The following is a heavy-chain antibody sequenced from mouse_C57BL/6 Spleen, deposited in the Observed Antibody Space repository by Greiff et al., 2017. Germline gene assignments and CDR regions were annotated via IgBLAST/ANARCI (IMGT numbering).Heavy chain of an antibody. CDR3: ARATTLVATPGFAY. D-gene: IGHD1-1*01. CDR1: GYTFTDYY. Sequence: EVQLQQSGPELVKPGASVKISCKASGYTFTDYYMNWVKQSHGKSLEWIGDINPNNGGTSYNQKFKGKATLTVDKSSSTAYMELRSLTSEDSAVYYCARATTLVATPGFAYWGQGTLVTVSA. V-gene: IGHV1-26*01. CDR2: INPNNGGT. J-gene: IGHJ3*01.